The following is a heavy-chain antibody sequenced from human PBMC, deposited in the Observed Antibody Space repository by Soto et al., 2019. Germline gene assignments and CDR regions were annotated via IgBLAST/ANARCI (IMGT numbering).Heavy chain of an antibody. Sequence: SAKVSCKASGGTFSSYAISWVRQAPGQGLEWMGGIIPISGTANYAQKFQGRATITADESTSTAYMELSSLRSEDTAVYYCARSHGSSTSLEIYYYYYYGMDVWGQGTTVTVSS. D-gene: IGHD2-2*01. CDR2: IIPISGTA. J-gene: IGHJ6*02. CDR1: GGTFSSYA. CDR3: ARSHGSSTSLEIYYYYYYGMDV. V-gene: IGHV1-69*13.